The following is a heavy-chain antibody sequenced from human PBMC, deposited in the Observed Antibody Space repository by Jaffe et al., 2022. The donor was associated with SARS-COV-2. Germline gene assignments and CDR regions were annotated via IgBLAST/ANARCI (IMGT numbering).Heavy chain of an antibody. V-gene: IGHV1-3*01. CDR3: ARDQGDYVWGNLGDY. CDR2: INAGNGNT. D-gene: IGHD3-16*01. Sequence: QVQLVQSGAEVKKPGASVKVSCKASGYTFTSYAMHWVRQAPGQRLEWMGWINAGNGNTKYSQKFQGRVTITRDTSASTAYMELSSLRSEDTAVYYCARDQGDYVWGNLGDYWGQGTLVTVSS. J-gene: IGHJ4*02. CDR1: GYTFTSYA.